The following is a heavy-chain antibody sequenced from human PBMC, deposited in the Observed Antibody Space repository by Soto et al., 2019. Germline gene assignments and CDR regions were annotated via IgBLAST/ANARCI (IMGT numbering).Heavy chain of an antibody. CDR3: ASSTVTTSPLDY. J-gene: IGHJ4*02. V-gene: IGHV3-30-3*01. CDR2: ISYDGSNK. CDR1: GSTFSSYA. Sequence: QVQLVESGGGVVQPGRSLRLSCAASGSTFSSYAMHWVRQAPGKGLEWVAVISYDGSNKYYADSVKGRFTISRDNSKNTLYLQMNSLRAEDTAVYYCASSTVTTSPLDYWGQGTLVTVSS. D-gene: IGHD4-17*01.